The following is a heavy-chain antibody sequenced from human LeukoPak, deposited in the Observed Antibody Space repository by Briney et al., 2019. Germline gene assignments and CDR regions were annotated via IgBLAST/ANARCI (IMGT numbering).Heavy chain of an antibody. D-gene: IGHD3-3*01. CDR2: FDPEDGET. V-gene: IGHV1-24*01. CDR1: GYTLTELS. Sequence: ASVKVSCKGSGYTLTELSMHWVRQAPGKGLEWMGVFDPEDGETIYAQKFQGRVTMTEDTSTDTAYMELSNLRSEDTAVYYCATLGSGITIFGVVITWFDPWGQGTLVTVSS. J-gene: IGHJ5*02. CDR3: ATLGSGITIFGVVITWFDP.